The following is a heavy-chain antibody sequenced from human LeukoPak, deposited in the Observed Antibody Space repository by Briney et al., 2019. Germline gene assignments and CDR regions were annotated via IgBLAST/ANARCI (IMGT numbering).Heavy chain of an antibody. V-gene: IGHV1-69*05. CDR3: ARDGCSGGSCYSDY. CDR2: IIPIFGTA. Sequence: SVKVSCKASGGTFSSYAISWVRQAPGQGLEWMGGIIPIFGTANYAQKFQGRVTIITDESTSTAYMELSSLRSEDTAVYYCARDGCSGGSCYSDYWGQGTLVTVSS. J-gene: IGHJ4*02. D-gene: IGHD2-15*01. CDR1: GGTFSSYA.